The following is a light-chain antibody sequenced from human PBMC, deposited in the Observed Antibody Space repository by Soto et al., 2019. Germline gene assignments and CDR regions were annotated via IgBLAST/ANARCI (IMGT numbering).Light chain of an antibody. J-gene: IGLJ2*01. V-gene: IGLV1-40*01. CDR1: SSNIGAGYD. Sequence: QSVLTQPPSVSGAPGQRVTISCTGSSSNIGAGYDVHWYQQLPGTAPKLLIYGNSNRPSGVPDRFSGSNSGTSASLAITGLQAEDEAHYYCQSYDSSLSGFVVFGGGTKLTVL. CDR3: QSYDSSLSGFVV. CDR2: GNS.